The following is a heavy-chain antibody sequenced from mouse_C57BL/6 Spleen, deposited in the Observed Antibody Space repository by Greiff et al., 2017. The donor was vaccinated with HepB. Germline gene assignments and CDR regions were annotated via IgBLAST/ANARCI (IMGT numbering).Heavy chain of an antibody. J-gene: IGHJ2*01. D-gene: IGHD2-4*01. V-gene: IGHV1-81*01. CDR2: IYPRSGNT. CDR1: GYTFTSYG. CDR3: ARGYDYDEDYFDY. Sequence: QVQLKQSGAELARPGASVKLSCKASGYTFTSYGISWVKQRTGQGLEWIGEIYPRSGNTYYNEKFKGKATLTADKSSSTAYMKLRSLTSEDSAVYVCARGYDYDEDYFDYWGQGTTLTVSS.